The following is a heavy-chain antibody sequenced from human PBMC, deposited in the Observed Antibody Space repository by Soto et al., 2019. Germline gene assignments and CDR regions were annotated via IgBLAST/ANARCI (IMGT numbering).Heavy chain of an antibody. CDR2: ILSKAGNYAT. Sequence: EVQLVESGGGLVQPGGSLKLSCAASGFIFSGSAVHWVRQASGKGLEWVGRILSKAGNYATAYPASMKGRFTISRDDSENTAFLQMNSLKTEDTAVYYCIRGGSPYYYDYWGQGTLVPVSS. J-gene: IGHJ4*02. V-gene: IGHV3-73*01. CDR1: GFIFSGSA. CDR3: IRGGSPYYYDY.